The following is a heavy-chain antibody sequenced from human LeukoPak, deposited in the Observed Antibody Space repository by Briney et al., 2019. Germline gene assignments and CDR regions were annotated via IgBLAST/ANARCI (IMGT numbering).Heavy chain of an antibody. CDR2: INPNSGGT. D-gene: IGHD3-10*01. CDR3: ASFPVRSGSYYPEDY. Sequence: ASVKVSCTASGYTFTGYYMHWVRQAPGQGLEWMGWINPNSGGTNYAQKFQGRVTMTRDTSISTAYMELSRLRSDDTAVYYCASFPVRSGSYYPEDYWGQGTLVTVSS. CDR1: GYTFTGYY. J-gene: IGHJ4*02. V-gene: IGHV1-2*02.